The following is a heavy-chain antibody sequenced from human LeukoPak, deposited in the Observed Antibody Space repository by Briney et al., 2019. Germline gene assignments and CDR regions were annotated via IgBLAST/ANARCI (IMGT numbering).Heavy chain of an antibody. CDR2: ISGSGGST. Sequence: GGSLRLSCAASGFTLSSYAMSWVRQAPGKGLEWVSAISGSGGSTYYADSVKGRFTISRDNSKNTLYLQMNSLRAEDTAVYYCAASYGDYYPLDYWGQGTLVTVSS. J-gene: IGHJ4*02. D-gene: IGHD4-17*01. CDR3: AASYGDYYPLDY. V-gene: IGHV3-23*01. CDR1: GFTLSSYA.